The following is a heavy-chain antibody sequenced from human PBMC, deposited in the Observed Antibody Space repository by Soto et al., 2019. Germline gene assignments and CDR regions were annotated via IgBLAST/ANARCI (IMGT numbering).Heavy chain of an antibody. Sequence: GGSLRLSCXASGFTFSSYGMHWVRQAPGKGLEWVAVIWYDGSNKYYADSVKGRFTISRDNSKNTLYLQMNSLRAEDTAVYYCASYGSGSYYDTLDFDYWGQGTLVTVSS. CDR1: GFTFSSYG. V-gene: IGHV3-33*01. CDR2: IWYDGSNK. J-gene: IGHJ4*02. D-gene: IGHD3-10*01. CDR3: ASYGSGSYYDTLDFDY.